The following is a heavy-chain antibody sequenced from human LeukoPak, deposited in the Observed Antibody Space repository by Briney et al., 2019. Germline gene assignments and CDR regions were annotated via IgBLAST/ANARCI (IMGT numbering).Heavy chain of an antibody. Sequence: SETLSLTCTVSGSSVSSGSYYWTWIRQPPGKGLEWIGYFYSSGSTNYHPSLKSRVTISADTSKNQFSLKLSSVTAADTAMYYCATVLYYDSSGYERWGQGTLVTVSS. CDR1: GSSVSSGSYY. V-gene: IGHV4-61*01. CDR3: ATVLYYDSSGYER. D-gene: IGHD3-22*01. CDR2: FYSSGST. J-gene: IGHJ4*02.